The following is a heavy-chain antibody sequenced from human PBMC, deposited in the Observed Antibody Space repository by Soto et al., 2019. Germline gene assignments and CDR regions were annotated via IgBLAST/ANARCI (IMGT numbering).Heavy chain of an antibody. D-gene: IGHD2-15*01. Sequence: EVQLVESGGGLVKPGGSLRLSCAASGFTFSSYSMNWVRQAPGKGLEWVSSISSSSSYIYYADSVKGRFTNSRDNAKNSMFLQMNSLRAEDTAVDYCSRDMSNPVVAATFDYWGQGTLGTVSS. CDR3: SRDMSNPVVAATFDY. V-gene: IGHV3-21*01. CDR2: ISSSSSYI. J-gene: IGHJ4*02. CDR1: GFTFSSYS.